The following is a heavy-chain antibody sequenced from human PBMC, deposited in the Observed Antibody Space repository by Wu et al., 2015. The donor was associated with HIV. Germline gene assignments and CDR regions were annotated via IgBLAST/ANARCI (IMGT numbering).Heavy chain of an antibody. CDR2: IIPVLGTP. CDR1: GYSFTDYY. J-gene: IGHJ4*02. Sequence: QVQLLQSGAEVKKPGASVMVSCKASGYSFTDYYIYWVRQAPGQGLEWMGGIIPVLGTPSHAQKFQDRITISADESANIAYMELSSLRSEDTAVYYCARDRVRGSDNSCYDYWGQGTLVTVSS. CDR3: ARDRVRGSDNSCYDY. D-gene: IGHD2-2*01. V-gene: IGHV1-69*01.